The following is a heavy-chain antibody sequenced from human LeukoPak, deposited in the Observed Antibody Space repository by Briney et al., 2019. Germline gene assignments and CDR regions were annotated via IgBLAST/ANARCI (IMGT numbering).Heavy chain of an antibody. D-gene: IGHD6-13*01. V-gene: IGHV4-30-4*01. Sequence: PSQSLSLTCAASGGSFSSCDNYWVCLGQPQGQGLEWVGYIYYSGSTYYNPSLKSRVTISLDTSKNQFSLNLISVTAADTAVYYCARALRQQLVTGWFDPWGQGTLVTVSS. CDR2: IYYSGST. J-gene: IGHJ5*02. CDR1: GGSFSSCDNY. CDR3: ARALRQQLVTGWFDP.